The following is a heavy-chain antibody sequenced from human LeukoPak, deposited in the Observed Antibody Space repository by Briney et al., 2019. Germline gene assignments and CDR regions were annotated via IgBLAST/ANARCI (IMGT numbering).Heavy chain of an antibody. CDR2: INHSGST. Sequence: PSETLSLTCAVYGGSFSGYYWSWIRQPPGKGLEWIGEINHSGSTNYNPSLKSRVTISVDTSKNPFSLKLSSVTAADTAVYYCARLGSGAGRWDFDYWGQGTLVTVSS. D-gene: IGHD4-23*01. J-gene: IGHJ4*02. V-gene: IGHV4-34*01. CDR1: GGSFSGYY. CDR3: ARLGSGAGRWDFDY.